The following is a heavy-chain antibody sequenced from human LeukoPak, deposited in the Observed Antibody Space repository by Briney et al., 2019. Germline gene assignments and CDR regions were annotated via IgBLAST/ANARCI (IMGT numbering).Heavy chain of an antibody. CDR3: ARVSWGYSSSWYYYYGMDV. CDR2: IYYSGST. CDR1: GGSISSYY. D-gene: IGHD6-13*01. V-gene: IGHV4-59*01. Sequence: SETLSLTCTASGGSISSYYWSWIRQPPGKGLEWIGYIYYSGSTNYNPSLKSRVTISVDTSKNQFSLKLSSVTAADTAVYYCARVSWGYSSSWYYYYGMDVWGQGTTVTVSS. J-gene: IGHJ6*02.